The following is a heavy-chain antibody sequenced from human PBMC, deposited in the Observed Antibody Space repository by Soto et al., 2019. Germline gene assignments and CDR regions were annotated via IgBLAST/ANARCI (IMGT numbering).Heavy chain of an antibody. CDR3: ARDSVRYCRDGVCYQGYFYFAMDV. CDR2: ISASNGNT. J-gene: IGHJ6*02. CDR1: GYTFTSYG. Sequence: QVQLVQSGAEVKNSGASVKVYCKASGYTFTSYGFSWVRQAPGQGLEWMGWISASNGNTNYAQKVQGRVTMTTYTSTGTAYMELRSLRSDDTATYYCARDSVRYCRDGVCYQGYFYFAMDVWGQGTTVTVS. V-gene: IGHV1-18*01. D-gene: IGHD2-8*01.